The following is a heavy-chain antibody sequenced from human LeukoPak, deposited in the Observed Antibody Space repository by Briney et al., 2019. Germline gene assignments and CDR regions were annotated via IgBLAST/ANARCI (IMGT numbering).Heavy chain of an antibody. D-gene: IGHD1-14*01. CDR2: INRGGSDK. Sequence: GGSLRLSCAASGFTLSGHWMSWVRQAPGKGLEWVANINRGGSDKYYVDSVKGRFTISRDNASNLLYLQMNSRRGEVTAVYYCTRDRSRAEDDWGQGTLVTVSS. J-gene: IGHJ4*02. V-gene: IGHV3-7*01. CDR1: GFTLSGHW. CDR3: TRDRSRAEDD.